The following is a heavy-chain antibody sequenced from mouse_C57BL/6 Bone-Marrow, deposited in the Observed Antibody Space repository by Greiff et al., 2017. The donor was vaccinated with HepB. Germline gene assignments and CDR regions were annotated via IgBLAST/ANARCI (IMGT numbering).Heavy chain of an antibody. J-gene: IGHJ2*01. CDR3: AILLWSPFDY. V-gene: IGHV3-6*01. CDR1: GYSITSGYY. D-gene: IGHD2-1*01. Sequence: VQLKESGPGLVKPSQSLSLTCSVTGYSITSGYYWNWIRQFPGNNLEWMGYISYDGSNNYNPSLKNRISITRDTSKNQFFLKLNSVTTEDTATYYCAILLWSPFDYWGQGTTLTVSS. CDR2: ISYDGSN.